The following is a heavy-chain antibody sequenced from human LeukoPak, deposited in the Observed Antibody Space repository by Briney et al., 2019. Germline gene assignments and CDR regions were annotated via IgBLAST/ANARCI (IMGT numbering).Heavy chain of an antibody. CDR1: GYSFTSYW. J-gene: IGHJ6*03. CDR2: IYPGDSDT. V-gene: IGHV5-51*01. D-gene: IGHD6-13*01. Sequence: PGESLKISCKGSGYSFTSYWIGWVRQMPGKGLEWMGIIYPGDSDTRYSPSFQGQVTISADKSISTAYLQWSSLKASDTAMYYCARPRIAAAGNVYYMDVSSKGTTVTVSS. CDR3: ARPRIAAAGNVYYMDV.